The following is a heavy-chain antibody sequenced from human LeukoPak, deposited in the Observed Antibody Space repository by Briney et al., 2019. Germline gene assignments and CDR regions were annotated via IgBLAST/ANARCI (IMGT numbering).Heavy chain of an antibody. D-gene: IGHD4-11*01. V-gene: IGHV4-4*07. Sequence: MTSETLSLTCAVSGGSINNYYWSWIRQPAGKGLEWIGRIFTGGSTNYNACLKSRVTMSVDTSKNQISLKLRSMTAADTAVYYCARAPVTVKDSFDIWGQGTMVTVSS. CDR1: GGSINNYY. J-gene: IGHJ3*02. CDR3: ARAPVTVKDSFDI. CDR2: IFTGGST.